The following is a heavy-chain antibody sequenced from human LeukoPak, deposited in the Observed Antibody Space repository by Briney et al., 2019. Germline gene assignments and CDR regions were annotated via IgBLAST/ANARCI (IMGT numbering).Heavy chain of an antibody. CDR1: GFTFSSYG. D-gene: IGHD1-26*01. V-gene: IGHV3-30*02. J-gene: IGHJ4*02. Sequence: GGSLRLSCAASGFTFSSYGMHWVRQAPGKGLEWVAVIWYDGSNKYYADSVKGRFTISRDNSKNTLYLQMNSLRAEDTAVYYCAKALRVGATSSMGYWGQGTLVTVSS. CDR2: IWYDGSNK. CDR3: AKALRVGATSSMGY.